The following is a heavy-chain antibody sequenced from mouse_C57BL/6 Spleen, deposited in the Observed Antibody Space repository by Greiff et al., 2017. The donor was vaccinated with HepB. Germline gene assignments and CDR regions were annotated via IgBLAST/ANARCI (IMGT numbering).Heavy chain of an antibody. CDR2: IWSGGST. V-gene: IGHV2-2*01. D-gene: IGHD2-4*01. Sequence: VMLVESGPGLVQPSQSLSITCTVSGFSLTSYGVHWVRQSPGKGLEWLGVIWSGGSTDYNAAFISRLSISKDNSKSQVFFKMNSLQADDTAIYYCARNLVDYHWYFDVWGTGTTVTVSS. CDR3: ARNLVDYHWYFDV. J-gene: IGHJ1*03. CDR1: GFSLTSYG.